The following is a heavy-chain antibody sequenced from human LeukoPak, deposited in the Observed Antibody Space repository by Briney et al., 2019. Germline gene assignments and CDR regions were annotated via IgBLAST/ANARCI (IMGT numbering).Heavy chain of an antibody. CDR1: GYSISSGYY. Sequence: SETLSLTCTVSGYSISSGYYWGWIRQPPGKGLEWIGSIYHSGSTYYNPSLKSRVTISVDTSKNQFSLKLSSVTAADTAVYYCARAGGYCSGGSCLHYYYYMDVWGKGTTVTISS. V-gene: IGHV4-38-2*02. J-gene: IGHJ6*03. CDR2: IYHSGST. CDR3: ARAGGYCSGGSCLHYYYYMDV. D-gene: IGHD2-15*01.